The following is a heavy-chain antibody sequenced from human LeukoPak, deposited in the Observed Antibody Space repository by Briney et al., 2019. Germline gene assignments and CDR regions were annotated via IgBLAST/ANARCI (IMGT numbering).Heavy chain of an antibody. CDR1: GFSFSNAW. V-gene: IGHV3-15*01. J-gene: IGHJ6*03. Sequence: SGGSLRLSCAASGFSFSNAWMSWVRQARGKGLEWVGRIKSKTYGATTDGGTIEYAAPVKGRFTISRDDSKDMLYLQMNSLKTEDTAVYYCTTPPGGYCSSTSCSAHEAQRVYYYYYMDVWGKGPRSPSP. CDR2: IKSKTYGATTDGGTI. CDR3: TTPPGGYCSSTSCSAHEAQRVYYYYYMDV. D-gene: IGHD2-2*01.